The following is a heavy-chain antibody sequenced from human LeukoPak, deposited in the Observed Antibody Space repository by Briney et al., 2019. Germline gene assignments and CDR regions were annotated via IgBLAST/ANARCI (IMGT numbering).Heavy chain of an antibody. J-gene: IGHJ4*02. D-gene: IGHD3-10*01. V-gene: IGHV1-18*01. CDR3: ARWEELADTYYFDY. CDR1: GYTFTSYG. CDR2: ISAYNGNT. Sequence: GASVKVSCKASGYTFTSYGISWVRQAPGQGLEWMGWISAYNGNTNYAQKLQGRVTMTTDTSTSTAYMELRSLRSDDTAVYYCARWEELADTYYFDYWGQGTLVTASS.